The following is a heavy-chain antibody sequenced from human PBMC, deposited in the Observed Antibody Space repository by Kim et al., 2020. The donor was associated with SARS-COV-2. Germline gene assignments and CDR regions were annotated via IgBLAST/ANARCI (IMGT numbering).Heavy chain of an antibody. V-gene: IGHV4-34*01. Sequence: SETLSLTCAVYGGSFSGYYWSWIRQPPGKGLEWIGEINHSGSTNYNPSLKSRVTILVDTSKNQFALKLSSVTAADTAVYYCARGGQRLGYCSGGSCYYYFDYWGQGTLVTVSS. D-gene: IGHD2-15*01. J-gene: IGHJ4*02. CDR1: GGSFSGYY. CDR2: INHSGST. CDR3: ARGGQRLGYCSGGSCYYYFDY.